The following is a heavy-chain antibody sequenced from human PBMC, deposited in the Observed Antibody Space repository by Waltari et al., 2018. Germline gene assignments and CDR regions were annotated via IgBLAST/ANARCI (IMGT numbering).Heavy chain of an antibody. CDR1: GGSISSSSYY. Sequence: QLQLQESGPGLVKPSETLSLTCTVSGGSISSSSYYWGLIRQPPGKGLEWIGSIYYSGSTYYNPSLKSRVTISVDTSKNQFSLKLSSVTAADTAVYYCARLPRGYSYGHFDYWGQGTLVTVSS. J-gene: IGHJ4*02. V-gene: IGHV4-39*01. CDR2: IYYSGST. D-gene: IGHD5-18*01. CDR3: ARLPRGYSYGHFDY.